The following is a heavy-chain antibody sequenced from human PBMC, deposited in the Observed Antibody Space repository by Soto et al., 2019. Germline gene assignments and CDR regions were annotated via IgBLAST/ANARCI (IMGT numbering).Heavy chain of an antibody. J-gene: IGHJ4*02. D-gene: IGHD3-22*01. CDR2: INTDGSST. V-gene: IGHV3-74*01. CDR3: ARTGYYYDTRGYDFDY. CDR1: GFTFSNYW. Sequence: ELQLVESGGGLVQPGGSLRLSCAASGFTFSNYWMHWVRQAPGKGLMWVSRINTDGSSTTYADSVKGRFAISRDNAKNTLYLQMNSLRAEDTAVYYCARTGYYYDTRGYDFDYWGQGILVTVSS.